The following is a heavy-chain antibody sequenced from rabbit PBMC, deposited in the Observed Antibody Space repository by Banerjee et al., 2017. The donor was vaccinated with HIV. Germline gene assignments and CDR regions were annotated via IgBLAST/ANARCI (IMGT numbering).Heavy chain of an antibody. V-gene: IGHV1S40*01. Sequence: QSLEESGGDLVKPEGSLTLTCTASGFSFSNKYVMCWVRQAPGKGLEWIACINTSSGNTVYASWAKGRFTISKTSTTTVTLQMTSLTAADTATYFCARDQWGDGGEALFKLWGPGTL. D-gene: IGHD3-1*01. CDR3: ARDQWGDGGEALFKL. J-gene: IGHJ4*01. CDR2: INTSSGNT. CDR1: GFSFSNKYV.